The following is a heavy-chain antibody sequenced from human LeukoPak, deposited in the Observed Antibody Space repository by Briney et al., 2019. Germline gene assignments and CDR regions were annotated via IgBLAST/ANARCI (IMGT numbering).Heavy chain of an antibody. V-gene: IGHV4-34*01. D-gene: IGHD3-3*01. J-gene: IGHJ4*02. CDR1: GGSFSGYY. CDR3: ARVYDFWSGHLFDY. Sequence: PSETLSLTCAVYGGSFSGYYWSWIRQPPGKGLEWIGEINHSGSTNYNPSLKSRVTISVDTSKNQFPLKLSSVTAADTAVYYCARVYDFWSGHLFDYWGQGTLVTVSS. CDR2: INHSGST.